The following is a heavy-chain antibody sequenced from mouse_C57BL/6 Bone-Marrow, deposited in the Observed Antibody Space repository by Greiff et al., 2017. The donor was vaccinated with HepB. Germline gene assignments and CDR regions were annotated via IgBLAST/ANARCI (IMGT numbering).Heavy chain of an antibody. CDR1: GYTFTDYE. J-gene: IGHJ4*01. Sequence: QVQLQQSGAELARPGASVKLSCKASGYTFTDYEMHWVKQTPVHGLEWIGAIDPETGGTAYNQKFKGKAILTADKSSSTAYMELRSLTSEDSAVYYCTRGVLRYHYAMDYWGQGTSVTVSS. CDR3: TRGVLRYHYAMDY. D-gene: IGHD1-1*01. V-gene: IGHV1-15*01. CDR2: IDPETGGT.